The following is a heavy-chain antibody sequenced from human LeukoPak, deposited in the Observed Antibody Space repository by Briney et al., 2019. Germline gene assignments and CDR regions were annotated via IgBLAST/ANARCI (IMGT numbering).Heavy chain of an antibody. V-gene: IGHV1-2*02. CDR1: GYTFTGYY. D-gene: IGHD2-8*01. CDR2: INPNSGGT. J-gene: IGHJ5*02. CDR3: AREAERYCTNGVCYPKNWFDP. Sequence: GASVKVSCKASGYTFTGYYIHWVRQAPGQGLEWMGWINPNSGGTNYAQKFQGRVTVTRDTSTSTHYMVLSRLRSDDTAVYYCAREAERYCTNGVCYPKNWFDPWGQGTLVTVSS.